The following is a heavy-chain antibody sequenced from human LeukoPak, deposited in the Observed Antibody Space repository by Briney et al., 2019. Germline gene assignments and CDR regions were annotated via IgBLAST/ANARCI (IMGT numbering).Heavy chain of an antibody. D-gene: IGHD1-7*01. V-gene: IGHV1-69*13. CDR2: IIPIFGTA. Sequence: SVKVSCKASGYTFTAYYMHWVRQAPGQGLEWMGGIIPIFGTANYAQKFQGRVTITADESTSTAYMELSSLRSEDTAVYYCARDKGWNYGLFDPWGQGTLVTVSS. J-gene: IGHJ5*02. CDR1: GYTFTAYY. CDR3: ARDKGWNYGLFDP.